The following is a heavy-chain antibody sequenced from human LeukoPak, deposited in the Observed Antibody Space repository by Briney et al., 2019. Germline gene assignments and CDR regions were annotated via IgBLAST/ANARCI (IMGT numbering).Heavy chain of an antibody. CDR1: GYTFTSYG. Sequence: ASVKVSCKASGYTFTSYGISWVRQAPGQGLEWMGWISAYNGNTNYAQKLHGRVTMTTDTSTSTAYMELRSLRSDDTAVYYCARDCSSTSCDDYWGQGTLVTVSS. CDR3: ARDCSSTSCDDY. J-gene: IGHJ4*02. CDR2: ISAYNGNT. V-gene: IGHV1-18*01. D-gene: IGHD2-2*01.